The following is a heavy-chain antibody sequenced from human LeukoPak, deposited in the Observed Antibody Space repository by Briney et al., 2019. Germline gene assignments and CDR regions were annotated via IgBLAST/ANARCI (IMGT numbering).Heavy chain of an antibody. CDR3: ARENYYRSGRPFDY. CDR2: IYTSGGT. J-gene: IGHJ4*02. Sequence: SETLSLSCTVSGGSISSSSYYWGWIRQPAGKGLEWIGRIYTSGGTNYNPSLKSRLTISVDTSKNQFSLKLSSVTAADTAVYYCARENYYRSGRPFDYWGQGILVTVSS. CDR1: GGSISSSSYY. D-gene: IGHD3-10*01. V-gene: IGHV4-61*02.